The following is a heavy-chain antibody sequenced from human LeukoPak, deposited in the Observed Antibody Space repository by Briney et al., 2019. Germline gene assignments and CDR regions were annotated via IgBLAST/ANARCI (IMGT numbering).Heavy chain of an antibody. Sequence: GGSLRLSCAFSPIGPCLDRMGAVCQAPGKGLEWVANIKPDGSETHYVESVKGRFTISRDNAKNSLFIQMNSLRVEDTAGYYCVRFRLYEGSGTLWDPWGQGTLVTVAS. J-gene: IGHJ5*02. CDR2: IKPDGSET. D-gene: IGHD3-10*01. V-gene: IGHV3-7*04. CDR1: PIGPCLDR. CDR3: VRFRLYEGSGTLWDP.